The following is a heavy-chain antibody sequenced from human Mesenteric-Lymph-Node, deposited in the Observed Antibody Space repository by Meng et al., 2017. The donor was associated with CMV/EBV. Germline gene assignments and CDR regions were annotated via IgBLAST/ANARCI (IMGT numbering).Heavy chain of an antibody. V-gene: IGHV1-2*02. Sequence: ASVKVSCKASGYTFTGYYMHWVRQAPGQGLEWMEWINPNSGGTNYAQKFQGRVTMTRDTSISTAYMELSSLRSEDTAVYYCAREVGSSSWYAAFHYYYGMDVWGQGTTVTVSS. CDR1: GYTFTGYY. J-gene: IGHJ6*02. CDR3: AREVGSSSWYAAFHYYYGMDV. D-gene: IGHD6-13*01. CDR2: INPNSGGT.